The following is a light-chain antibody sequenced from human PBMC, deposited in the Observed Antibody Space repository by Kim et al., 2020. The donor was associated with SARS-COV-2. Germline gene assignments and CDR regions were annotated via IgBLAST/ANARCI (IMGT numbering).Light chain of an antibody. V-gene: IGKV1-16*01. J-gene: IGKJ2*01. CDR2: GVS. CDR1: QGISNY. Sequence: SASVGDSVTITCRASQGISNYLAWFQQKSGTAPKSVIYGVSSVRSGVPSRFSGSGSGTEFTLTISSLQPEDFATYYCQQYYTFPYVFGQGTKLEI. CDR3: QQYYTFPYV.